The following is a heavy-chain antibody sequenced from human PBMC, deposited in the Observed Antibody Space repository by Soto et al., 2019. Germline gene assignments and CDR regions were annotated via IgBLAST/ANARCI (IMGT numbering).Heavy chain of an antibody. V-gene: IGHV3-23*01. CDR1: GFTVSSNY. Sequence: PGGSLRLSCAASGFTVSSNYMSWVRQAPGKGLEWVSAISGSGGSTYYADSVKGRFTISRDNSKNTLYLQMNSLRAEDTAVYYCAKDQRPFIYYDGSPLNWFDPWGQGTLVTVSS. CDR2: ISGSGGST. J-gene: IGHJ5*02. CDR3: AKDQRPFIYYDGSPLNWFDP. D-gene: IGHD3-22*01.